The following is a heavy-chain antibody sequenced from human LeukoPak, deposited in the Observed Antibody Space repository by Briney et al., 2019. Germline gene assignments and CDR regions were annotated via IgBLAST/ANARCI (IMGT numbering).Heavy chain of an antibody. CDR2: ISSSGSII. CDR3: ASSTRGYSYGLVGMDV. J-gene: IGHJ6*02. CDR1: GFTFSDYY. D-gene: IGHD5-18*01. Sequence: GGSLRLSCAASGFTFSDYYMSWIRQAPGKGLEWVSYISSSGSIIYYADSVKGRFTISRDNAKNSLYLQMNGLRAEDTAVYYCASSTRGYSYGLVGMDVWGQGTTVTVSS. V-gene: IGHV3-11*01.